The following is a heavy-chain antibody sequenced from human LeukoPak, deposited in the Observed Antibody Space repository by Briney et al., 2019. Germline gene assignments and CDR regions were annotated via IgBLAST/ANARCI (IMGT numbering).Heavy chain of an antibody. D-gene: IGHD3-9*01. V-gene: IGHV3-74*01. CDR3: TRDFDHGGGL. Sequence: GGSLRLSCAASGFTLSPYWIHWVRQAPGRGLVWVSRNPDGSRRGYADSVKGRLTISRDNAKNTVYLQMDSLRAEDTAMYYCTRDFDHGGGLWGQGTLVTVSS. CDR1: GFTLSPYW. J-gene: IGHJ4*02. CDR2: NPDGSRR.